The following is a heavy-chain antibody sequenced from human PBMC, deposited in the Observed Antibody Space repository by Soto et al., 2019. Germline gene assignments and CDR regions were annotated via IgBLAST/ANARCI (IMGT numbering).Heavy chain of an antibody. CDR3: ATERCGGGSCYSGYFDY. J-gene: IGHJ4*02. CDR2: IYYSGST. CDR1: GGSISSSSYY. D-gene: IGHD2-15*01. Sequence: SETLSLTCTVSGGSISSSSYYWGWIRQPPGKGLEWIGSIYYSGSTYYNPSLKSRVTISVDTSKNQFSLKLSSVTAADTAVYYCATERCGGGSCYSGYFDYWGQGTLVTVSS. V-gene: IGHV4-39*01.